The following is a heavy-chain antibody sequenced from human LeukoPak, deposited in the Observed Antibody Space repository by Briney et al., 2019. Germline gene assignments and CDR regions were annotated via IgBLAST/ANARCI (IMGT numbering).Heavy chain of an antibody. V-gene: IGHV1-24*01. Sequence: GASVKVSCKASGYTLTELSMHWVRQAPGKGLEWMGGFDPEDGETIYAQKFQGRVTMTEDTSTDTAYMELSSLRSEDTAVYYCATIQDYGDFAPAFDYWGQGTQVTVSS. CDR2: FDPEDGET. D-gene: IGHD4-17*01. CDR1: GYTLTELS. J-gene: IGHJ4*02. CDR3: ATIQDYGDFAPAFDY.